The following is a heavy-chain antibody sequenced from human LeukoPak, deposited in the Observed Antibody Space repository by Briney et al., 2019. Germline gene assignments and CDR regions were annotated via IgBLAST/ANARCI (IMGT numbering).Heavy chain of an antibody. J-gene: IGHJ4*02. CDR1: GFTFSNYW. Sequence: GGSLRLSCVASGFTFSNYWMSRVRQAPGKGLEWVANINQNGSEKYYADSVEGRFTISRDNAKNSLYLQMNSLRVEDTAVYYCAAYDDYGLQFWGQGALVTVSS. CDR3: AAYDDYGLQF. V-gene: IGHV3-7*01. CDR2: INQNGSEK. D-gene: IGHD4-17*01.